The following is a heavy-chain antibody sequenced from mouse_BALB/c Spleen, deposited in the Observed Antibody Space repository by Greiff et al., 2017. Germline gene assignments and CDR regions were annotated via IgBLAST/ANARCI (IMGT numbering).Heavy chain of an antibody. D-gene: IGHD3-2*01. V-gene: IGHV5-6-3*01. CDR1: GFTFSSYG. CDR2: INSNGGST. J-gene: IGHJ3*01. CDR3: ARGRQLGLPPFAY. Sequence: EVKVVESGGGLVQPGGSLKLSCAASGFTFSSYGMSWVRQTPDKRLELVATINSNGGSTYYPDSVKGRFTISRDNAKNTLYLQMSSLKSEDTAMYYCARGRQLGLPPFAYWGQGTLVTVSA.